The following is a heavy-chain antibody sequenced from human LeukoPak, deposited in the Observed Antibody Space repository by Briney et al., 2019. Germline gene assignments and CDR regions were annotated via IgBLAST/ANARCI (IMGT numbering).Heavy chain of an antibody. Sequence: SETLSLTCTVSGGPINTDYWNWIRQPPGKGLEWIGYIYYTGRTNYNPSFKSRLTISIDTSKSQFSLTLTSVTAADTAVYYCARENGGSLYYFDYWGQGTLVTVSS. CDR1: GGPINTDY. D-gene: IGHD2-8*01. V-gene: IGHV4-59*01. J-gene: IGHJ4*02. CDR3: ARENGGSLYYFDY. CDR2: IYYTGRT.